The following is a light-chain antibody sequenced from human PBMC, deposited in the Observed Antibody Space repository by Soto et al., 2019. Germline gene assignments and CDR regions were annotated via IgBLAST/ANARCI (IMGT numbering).Light chain of an antibody. CDR2: EDN. J-gene: IGLJ2*01. V-gene: IGLV2-23*01. CDR1: SSDVGRYNP. Sequence: QSVLTQPASVSGSPGQSITISCTGTSSDVGRYNPVSWYQQHPGKAPKLMIYEDNKRPSGVSNRFSGSKSGITASLTISGLQAEDEADYYCCSYAGFSTVVFGGGTKLTVL. CDR3: CSYAGFSTVV.